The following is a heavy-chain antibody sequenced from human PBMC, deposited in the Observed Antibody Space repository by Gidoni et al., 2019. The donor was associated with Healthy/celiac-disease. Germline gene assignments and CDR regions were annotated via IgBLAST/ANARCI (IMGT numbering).Heavy chain of an antibody. Sequence: EVQLVETGGGLIQPGGSLRLSCAASGFTVSSNYMSWVRQAPGKGLEWVSVIYSGGSTYYADSVKGRFTISRDNSKNTLYLQMNSLRAEDTAVYYCASARYYYDSSGYGYFDYWGQGTLVTVSS. CDR3: ASARYYYDSSGYGYFDY. D-gene: IGHD3-22*01. CDR1: GFTVSSNY. CDR2: IYSGGST. J-gene: IGHJ4*02. V-gene: IGHV3-53*02.